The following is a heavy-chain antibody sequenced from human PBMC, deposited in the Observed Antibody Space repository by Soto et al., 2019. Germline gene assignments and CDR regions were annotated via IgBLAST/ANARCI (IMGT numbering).Heavy chain of an antibody. CDR3: ARAALTYYYDSSGYYAPFDY. V-gene: IGHV1-69*13. Sequence: SVKVSCKASGGTFSSYAISWVRQAPGQGLEWMGGIIPIFGTANYAQKFQGRVTITADESTSTAYMELSSLRSEDTAVYYCARAALTYYYDSSGYYAPFDYWGQGTLVTVSS. CDR2: IIPIFGTA. CDR1: GGTFSSYA. D-gene: IGHD3-22*01. J-gene: IGHJ4*02.